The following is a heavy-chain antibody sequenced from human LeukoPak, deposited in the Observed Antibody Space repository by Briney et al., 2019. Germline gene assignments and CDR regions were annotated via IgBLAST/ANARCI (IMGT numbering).Heavy chain of an antibody. Sequence: TSETLSLTCTVSGGSISSYYWSWIRQPAGKGLEWIGRIYTSGSTNYNPSLKSRVTMSVDTSKNQFSPKLSSVTAADTAVYYCASGSSIAAPADAFDIWGQGTMVTVSS. D-gene: IGHD6-6*01. CDR2: IYTSGST. V-gene: IGHV4-4*07. CDR1: GGSISSYY. J-gene: IGHJ3*02. CDR3: ASGSSIAAPADAFDI.